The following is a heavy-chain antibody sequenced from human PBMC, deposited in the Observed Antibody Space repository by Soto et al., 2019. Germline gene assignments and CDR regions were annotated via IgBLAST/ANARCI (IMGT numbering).Heavy chain of an antibody. Sequence: EAQLVESGGGLVQPGGSLRLSCAASGFTFSSYAMHWVRQAPGKGLEYVSAISSNGGSTYYANSVKGRFTISRDNSKNTLYLQMGSLRAEDMAVYYCARGVKNDGDSPFDYWGQGTLVTVSS. J-gene: IGHJ4*02. CDR2: ISSNGGST. V-gene: IGHV3-64*01. CDR1: GFTFSSYA. CDR3: ARGVKNDGDSPFDY. D-gene: IGHD1-1*01.